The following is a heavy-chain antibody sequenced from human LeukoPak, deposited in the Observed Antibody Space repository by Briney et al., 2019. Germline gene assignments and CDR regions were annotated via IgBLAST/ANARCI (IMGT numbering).Heavy chain of an antibody. D-gene: IGHD6-13*01. V-gene: IGHV3-7*05. CDR1: GFTFSSYW. CDR2: IKQDGSEK. Sequence: GGSLRLSCAASGFTFSSYWMTWVRQTPGKGLEWVAKIKQDGSEKYYVDSVKGRFTISRDNAKNSLYLQMSSLGAEDTAVYYCARRGTSSSWAHFDYWGQGTLVTVSS. CDR3: ARRGTSSSWAHFDY. J-gene: IGHJ4*02.